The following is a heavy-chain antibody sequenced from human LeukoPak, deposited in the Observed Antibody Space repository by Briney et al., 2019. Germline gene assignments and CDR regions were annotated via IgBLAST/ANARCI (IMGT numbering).Heavy chain of an antibody. CDR3: ARDSLDDARRLSPESEYYFDY. D-gene: IGHD3-16*02. V-gene: IGHV1-18*01. Sequence: ASVKVSCKASGYTFTSYGVSWVRQAPGQGLEWMGWISAYNGNTNYAQKLQGRVTMTTDTSTSTAYMELRSLRSDDTAVYYCARDSLDDARRLSPESEYYFDYWGQGTLVTVSS. CDR1: GYTFTSYG. J-gene: IGHJ4*02. CDR2: ISAYNGNT.